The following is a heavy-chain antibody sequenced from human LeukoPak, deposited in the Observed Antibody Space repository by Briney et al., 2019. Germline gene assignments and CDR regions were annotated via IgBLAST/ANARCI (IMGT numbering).Heavy chain of an antibody. CDR1: GFTFSSYD. CDR3: ARGNYGSGSYYNVGWFDP. J-gene: IGHJ5*02. V-gene: IGHV3-13*01. CDR2: IGTAGDT. D-gene: IGHD3-10*01. Sequence: PGGSLRLSCAASGFTFSSYDMHWVRQATGKGLEWVSAIGTAGDTYYPGSVKGRFTISRENAKNSLYLQMNSLRAGDTAVYYCARGNYGSGSYYNVGWFDPWGQGTLVTVSS.